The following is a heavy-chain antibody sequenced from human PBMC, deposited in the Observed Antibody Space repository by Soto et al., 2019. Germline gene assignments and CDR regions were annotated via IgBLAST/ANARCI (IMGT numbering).Heavy chain of an antibody. V-gene: IGHV4-4*07. CDR2: IYISGST. J-gene: IGHJ6*02. CDR1: GSSIISGYY. CDR3: AKSSSRSSLGQYGLDV. Sequence: SGTLSLTCAVSGSSIISGYYWDWIVPPAGKGLEWIGRIYISGSTNYNPSLKSRVTMSIDTSKNQFSLKVSSVTAADTAVYYCAKSSSRSSLGQYGLDVWGQGNTVTVS. D-gene: IGHD6-13*01.